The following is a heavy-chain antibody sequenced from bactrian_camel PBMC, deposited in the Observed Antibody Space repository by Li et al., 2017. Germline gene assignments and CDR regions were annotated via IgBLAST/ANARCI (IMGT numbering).Heavy chain of an antibody. J-gene: IGHJ6*01. CDR3: AADEPGVPVLAPFDEAAFAY. V-gene: IGHV3S40*01. CDR2: IDGDGDGSDGRT. CDR1: GFTFSMYC. Sequence: VQLVESGGGSVQPGGSLKLSCAASGFTFSMYCMGWFRQAPGKERVPVATIDGDGDGSDGRTRYADSVKGRFTISQDNAKNTVYLEMNSLKREDTAMYYCAADEPGVPVLAPFDEAAFAYWGQGTQVTVS. D-gene: IGHD1*01.